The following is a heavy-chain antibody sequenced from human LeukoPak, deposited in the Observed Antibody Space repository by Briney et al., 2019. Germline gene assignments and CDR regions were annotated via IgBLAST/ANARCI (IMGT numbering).Heavy chain of an antibody. D-gene: IGHD3-22*01. J-gene: IGHJ4*02. V-gene: IGHV1-18*01. CDR1: GYTFTSYG. CDR2: ISAYNGNT. Sequence: ASVKVSCKASGYTFTSYGISWVRQAPGQGLEWMGWISAYNGNTNYAQKLQGRVTMTTDTSTSTAYMELRSLRSDDTAVNYCARVRGYYDSSGPRDYWGQGTLVTVSS. CDR3: ARVRGYYDSSGPRDY.